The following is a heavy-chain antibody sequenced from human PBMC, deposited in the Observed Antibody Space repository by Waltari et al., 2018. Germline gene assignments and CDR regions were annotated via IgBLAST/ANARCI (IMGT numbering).Heavy chain of an antibody. CDR3: AKGSTYGDYGHDAFDI. Sequence: EVQLLESGGGLVQPGGSLRLSCAATGFTFSSYAMSWVRQAPGKGLEWVSAISGSGGSTYYAASVKGRFTISRDNSKNTLYLQMNSLRAEDTAVYYCAKGSTYGDYGHDAFDIWGQGTMVTVSS. V-gene: IGHV3-23*01. D-gene: IGHD4-17*01. J-gene: IGHJ3*02. CDR2: ISGSGGST. CDR1: GFTFSSYA.